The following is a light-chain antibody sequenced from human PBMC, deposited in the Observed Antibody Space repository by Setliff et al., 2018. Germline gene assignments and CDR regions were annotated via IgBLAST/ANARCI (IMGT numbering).Light chain of an antibody. CDR1: RSDVGGYNY. J-gene: IGLJ1*01. Sequence: QSALTQPASVSGSPGQSITISCTGTRSDVGGYNYVSWYQQHPGKVPKLMIYEVSNRPSGVSNRFSGSKSGNTASLTISRLQTEDEADYYCTSYTISSTEGVGTGTKV. CDR2: EVS. CDR3: TSYTISSTEG. V-gene: IGLV2-14*01.